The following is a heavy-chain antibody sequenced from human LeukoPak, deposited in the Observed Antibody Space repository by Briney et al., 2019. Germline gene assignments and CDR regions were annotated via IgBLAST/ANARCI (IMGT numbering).Heavy chain of an antibody. D-gene: IGHD6-19*01. CDR2: ISSDGNT. V-gene: IGHV3-66*01. Sequence: GGSLRLSCAASGFTVSSSSMNWVRLGPGKGLEWVSVISSDGNTFYADSVKGRFTISRDNSRNTLSLQMHGLRADDTAVYYCARGQEQFSSPWQWGPRRKNFYYYGMDVWGQGTTVTVSS. CDR3: ARGQEQFSSPWQWGPRRKNFYYYGMDV. CDR1: GFTVSSSS. J-gene: IGHJ6*02.